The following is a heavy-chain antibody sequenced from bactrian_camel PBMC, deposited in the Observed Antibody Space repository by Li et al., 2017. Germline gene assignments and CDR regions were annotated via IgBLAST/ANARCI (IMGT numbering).Heavy chain of an antibody. CDR3: AARYQGGFGYGGLCTDVLGDFPY. J-gene: IGHJ4*01. D-gene: IGHD5*01. CDR1: GDIYSHNC. Sequence: HVQLVESGGASVQAGGSLRLTCRVSGDIYSHNCMAWFRQAPGTEREGVATIDSDGRTTYADSVKGRWTISEDDAKKTLFLQLNSLKPDDTAMYYCAARYQGGFGYGGLCTDVLGDFPYWGQGTQVTVSS. CDR2: IDSDGRT. V-gene: IGHV3S53*01.